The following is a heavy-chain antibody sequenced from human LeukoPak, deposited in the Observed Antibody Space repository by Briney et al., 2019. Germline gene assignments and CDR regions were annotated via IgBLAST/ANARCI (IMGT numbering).Heavy chain of an antibody. V-gene: IGHV3-33*01. CDR3: ARGGAYYDSSGYPLDY. CDR1: GFTVSSYG. CDR2: IWYDGSNK. D-gene: IGHD3-22*01. Sequence: PGGSLRLSCAASGFTVSSYGMHWVHQAPGKGLEWVAVIWYDGSNKYYADSVKGRFTISRDNSKNTLYLQMNSLRAEDTAVYYCARGGAYYDSSGYPLDYWGQGTLVTVSS. J-gene: IGHJ4*02.